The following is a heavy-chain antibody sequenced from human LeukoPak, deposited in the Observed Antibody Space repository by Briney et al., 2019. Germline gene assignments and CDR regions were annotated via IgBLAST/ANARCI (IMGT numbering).Heavy chain of an antibody. CDR2: IIPIFGTA. CDR3: ARAGKGIAASPKLDYYYYYYMDV. J-gene: IGHJ6*03. CDR1: GGTFSSYA. V-gene: IGHV1-69*13. Sequence: ASVKVSCKASGGTFSSYAISWVRQAPGQGLEWMGGIIPIFGTANYAQKFQGGVTITADESTSTAYMELSSLRSEDTAVYYCARAGKGIAASPKLDYYYYYYMDVWGKGTTVTVSS. D-gene: IGHD6-6*01.